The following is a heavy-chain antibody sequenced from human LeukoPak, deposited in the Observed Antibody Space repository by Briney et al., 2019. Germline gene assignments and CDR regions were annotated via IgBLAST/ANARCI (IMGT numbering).Heavy chain of an antibody. Sequence: GGSLRLSCAASGFTFSSYAMPWVRQAPGKGLEWVAVISHDGSNKYYADSVKGRFTISRDNSKNTLYLQMNSLRAEDTAVYYCARAVTMVRDGVDYWGQGTLVTVSS. CDR2: ISHDGSNK. J-gene: IGHJ4*02. CDR3: ARAVTMVRDGVDY. V-gene: IGHV3-30*04. D-gene: IGHD3-10*01. CDR1: GFTFSSYA.